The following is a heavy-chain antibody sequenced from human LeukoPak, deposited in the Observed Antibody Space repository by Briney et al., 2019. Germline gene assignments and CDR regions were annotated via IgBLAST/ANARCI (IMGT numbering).Heavy chain of an antibody. CDR2: IYSGGNT. Sequence: HPGGSLRLSCTVSGFTVSSNSWSWVRQAPGKGLEWVSFIYSGGNTHYSDSVTGRFTISRDSSKNTLYLQMNSLRAEDTAIYYCARRAGEYSHPYDYWGQGTLVTVSS. CDR1: GFTVSSNS. J-gene: IGHJ4*02. CDR3: ARRAGEYSHPYDY. D-gene: IGHD2-15*01. V-gene: IGHV3-53*01.